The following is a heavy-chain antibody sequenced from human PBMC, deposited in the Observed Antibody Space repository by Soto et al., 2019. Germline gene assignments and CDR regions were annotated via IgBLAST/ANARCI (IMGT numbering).Heavy chain of an antibody. CDR1: GFSLSDYY. J-gene: IGHJ4*02. D-gene: IGHD3-10*01. Sequence: PGGSLRLSCAASGFSLSDYYMTWIRQAPGKGLEWVSYISHSGSTIYYADSVKGRFTVSRDNAKNSLYLQMNSLRAEDTAVYYCASDPYYYASEYWGQGTLVTVSS. CDR3: ASDPYYYASEY. V-gene: IGHV3-11*01. CDR2: ISHSGSTI.